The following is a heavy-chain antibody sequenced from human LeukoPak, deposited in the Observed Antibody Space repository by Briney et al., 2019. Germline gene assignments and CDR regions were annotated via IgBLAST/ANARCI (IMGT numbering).Heavy chain of an antibody. J-gene: IGHJ4*02. Sequence: SETLSLTCTVSGGSIGSNYWTWIRQPPGKGLEYIGYIYYTGATNYNPSLKSRVTISVDTSKNQFSLKMTSVTAADTAVYFCAKYGNSGWVIDNWGQGTLVAVSS. CDR3: AKYGNSGWVIDN. V-gene: IGHV4-59*08. CDR1: GGSIGSNY. D-gene: IGHD6-19*01. CDR2: IYYTGAT.